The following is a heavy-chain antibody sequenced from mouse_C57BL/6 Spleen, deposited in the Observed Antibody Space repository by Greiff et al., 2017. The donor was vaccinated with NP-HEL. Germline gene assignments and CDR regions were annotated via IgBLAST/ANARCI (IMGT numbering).Heavy chain of an antibody. J-gene: IGHJ1*03. Sequence: VQLQQSGAELVKHGASVKMSCKASGYTFTTYPIEWMKQNHGKSLEWIGNFHPYNDDTKYNEKFKGKATLTVEKSSSTVYLELSRLTSDDSAVYYCARAGYYGSSGYFDVWGTGTTVTVSS. D-gene: IGHD1-1*01. CDR1: GYTFTTYP. CDR3: ARAGYYGSSGYFDV. CDR2: FHPYNDDT. V-gene: IGHV1-47*01.